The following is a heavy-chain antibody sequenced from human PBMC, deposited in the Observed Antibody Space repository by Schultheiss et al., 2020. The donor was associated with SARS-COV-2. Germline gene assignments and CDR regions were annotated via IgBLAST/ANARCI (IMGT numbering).Heavy chain of an antibody. V-gene: IGHV3-64D*06. CDR2: ISSNGGST. J-gene: IGHJ4*02. Sequence: GGSLRLSCSASGFTFSSYAMHWVRQAPGKGLEYVSAISSNGGSTYYADSVKGRFTISRDNSKNTLYLQMSSLRAEDTAVYYCAKDGGYCSGGSCYSFYWGQGTLVTVSS. D-gene: IGHD2-15*01. CDR3: AKDGGYCSGGSCYSFY. CDR1: GFTFSSYA.